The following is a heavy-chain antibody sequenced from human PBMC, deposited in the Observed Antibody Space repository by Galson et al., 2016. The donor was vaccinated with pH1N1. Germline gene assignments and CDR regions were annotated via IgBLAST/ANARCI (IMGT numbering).Heavy chain of an antibody. V-gene: IGHV1-2*02. CDR2: IDPNSGTP. J-gene: IGHJ4*02. D-gene: IGHD5-12*01. CDR1: GYNFNVYY. CDR3: ARGSGYSGYDPEYYFDY. Sequence: SVKVSCKASGYNFNVYYMHWVRQAPGQGLQWMGWIDPNSGTPYYAQKFQGRVTMTRDTSISTAYMELSRLRSDDTAVYSCARGSGYSGYDPEYYFDYWGQGTLVTVSS.